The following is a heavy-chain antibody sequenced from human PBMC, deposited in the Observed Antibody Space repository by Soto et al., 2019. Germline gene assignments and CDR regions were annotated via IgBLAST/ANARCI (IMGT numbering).Heavy chain of an antibody. CDR2: ISGSGGST. V-gene: IGHV3-23*01. CDR1: GFTFSSYA. D-gene: IGHD3-10*01. CDR3: AKDYYGSGSYYGQIDY. J-gene: IGHJ4*02. Sequence: AGGSLRLSCAASGFTFSSYAMSWVRQAPGKGLEWVSAISGSGGSTYYADSVKGRFTISRDNSKNTLYLQMNSLRAEDTAVYYCAKDYYGSGSYYGQIDYWGQGTLVTVSS.